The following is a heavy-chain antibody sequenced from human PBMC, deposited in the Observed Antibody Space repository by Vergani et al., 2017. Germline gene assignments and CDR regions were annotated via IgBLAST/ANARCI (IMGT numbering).Heavy chain of an antibody. D-gene: IGHD6-19*01. Sequence: QVQLQESGPGVVKPSQTLSLTCAVSGGSISSGDHCWTWIRQRPGKGLEWIGYIFYSWTTYDNPSLRSRLTISVDTSQNQFSLKLSSVTAADTAVYYCASYPYSSGPGHFDYWGQGTLVTVSS. V-gene: IGHV4-31*11. CDR1: GGSISSGDHC. J-gene: IGHJ4*02. CDR2: IFYSWTT. CDR3: ASYPYSSGPGHFDY.